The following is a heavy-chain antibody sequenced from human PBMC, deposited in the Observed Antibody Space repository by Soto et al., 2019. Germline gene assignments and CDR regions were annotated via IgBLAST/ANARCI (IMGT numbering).Heavy chain of an antibody. J-gene: IGHJ4*02. CDR3: ARGLDYDSSGYYLDF. Sequence: ESGGGVVQPGRSLRLSCAASGFTFSTCGMHWVGQAPGKGREWVAFIQYHGINKDYADSGKGRFTISRDNSRNTLYLQMNSLRAEDTAVYYCARGLDYDSSGYYLDFWGQGALVTVSS. V-gene: IGHV3-33*05. CDR1: GFTFSTCG. CDR2: IQYHGINK. D-gene: IGHD3-22*01.